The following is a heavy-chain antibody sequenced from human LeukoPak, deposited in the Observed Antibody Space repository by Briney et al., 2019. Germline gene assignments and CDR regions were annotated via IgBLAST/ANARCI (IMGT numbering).Heavy chain of an antibody. CDR2: IYPGDSDT. CDR3: ARQTRQCSGGSCYSDP. J-gene: IGHJ5*02. Sequence: GESLKISCKGSGYSFSSHWIGWVRQMPGKGLEWMGIIYPGDSDTTYSPSFQGQVTMSADKSISTVYLQVNRLKASDTAMYYCARQTRQCSGGSCYSDPWGQGTLVTVSS. V-gene: IGHV5-51*01. CDR1: GYSFSSHW. D-gene: IGHD2-15*01.